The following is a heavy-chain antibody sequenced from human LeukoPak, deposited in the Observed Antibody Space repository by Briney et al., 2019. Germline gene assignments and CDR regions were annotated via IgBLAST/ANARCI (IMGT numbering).Heavy chain of an antibody. Sequence: PSETLSLTCAVYGGSFSGYYWSWIRQPPGTGLEWIGEINHSGSTNYNPSLHSRGTISVDTSKNQFSLKLISVTAADTAVYYCARGNSYYDFWSGYYHPRQFDYWGQGTLVTVSS. V-gene: IGHV4-34*01. CDR2: INHSGST. CDR1: GGSFSGYY. D-gene: IGHD3-3*01. CDR3: ARGNSYYDFWSGYYHPRQFDY. J-gene: IGHJ4*02.